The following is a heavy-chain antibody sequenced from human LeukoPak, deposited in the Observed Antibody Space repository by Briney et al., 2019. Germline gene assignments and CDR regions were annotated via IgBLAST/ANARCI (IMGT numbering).Heavy chain of an antibody. CDR3: ARELYELWAFGI. CDR1: GFTVSSNY. J-gene: IGHJ3*02. D-gene: IGHD3-10*01. V-gene: IGHV3-66*01. CDR2: IYSGGST. Sequence: PGGSLRLSCAASGFTVSSNYMSWVRQAPGKGLEWVSVIYSGGSTYYADSVKGRFTISRDNSRNTLYLQMNSLRAEDTAVYYCARELYELWAFGIWGQGTMVTVSS.